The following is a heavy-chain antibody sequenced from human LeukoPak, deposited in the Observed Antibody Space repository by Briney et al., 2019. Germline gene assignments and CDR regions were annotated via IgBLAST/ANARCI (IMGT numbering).Heavy chain of an antibody. D-gene: IGHD1-1*01. J-gene: IGHJ6*02. CDR2: ISSGGSTI. Sequence: GGSLRLSCAGSGWTFSDYFMSWIRQAPGKGLEYVAYISSGGSTIYYADSVKGRFTISRHNAKNSLYLQLNSLRAEDTAVYYCARVLREPDSGNTTPMDVWGQGTTVTVSS. CDR1: GWTFSDYF. V-gene: IGHV3-11*01. CDR3: ARVLREPDSGNTTPMDV.